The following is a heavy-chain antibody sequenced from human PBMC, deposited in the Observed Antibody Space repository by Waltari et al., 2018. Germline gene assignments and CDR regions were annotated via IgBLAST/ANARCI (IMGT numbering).Heavy chain of an antibody. CDR3: AGGTPPPIAVAGTRGGWFDP. V-gene: IGHV4-4*07. Sequence: QVQLQESGPGLVKPSETLSLTCTVAGGSISSYYWSWIRQPAGKGLEWIGRSYTSGSTNYTPTRNRRVTMSVDTSKNQFSLKLSSGTAADTAVYYCAGGTPPPIAVAGTRGGWFDPWGQGTLVTVSS. D-gene: IGHD6-19*01. J-gene: IGHJ5*02. CDR2: SYTSGST. CDR1: GGSISSYY.